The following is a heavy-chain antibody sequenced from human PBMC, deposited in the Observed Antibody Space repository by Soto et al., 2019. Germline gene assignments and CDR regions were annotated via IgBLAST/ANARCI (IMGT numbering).Heavy chain of an antibody. D-gene: IGHD6-19*01. CDR2: ISTYNGNT. Sequence: ASVKVSCKASGYTFTTYGINWGRQAPGQGLEWMGWISTYNGNTEFAQKVQGRVTMTTDTSTSTAYMELRSLRSDDTAVYYCARWWYASGWYSDYWGQGTLVTVSS. J-gene: IGHJ4*02. CDR3: ARWWYASGWYSDY. V-gene: IGHV1-18*01. CDR1: GYTFTTYG.